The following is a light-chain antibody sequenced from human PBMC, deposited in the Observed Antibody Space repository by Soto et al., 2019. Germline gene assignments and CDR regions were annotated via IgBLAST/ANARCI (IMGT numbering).Light chain of an antibody. CDR2: ATS. Sequence: EFVLSQSHGILSLSPGDGATLFCGASHKGSSNYLAWYQQNQGQAPRLVIYATSTRHSGIPDRFSGSGSGTDLTLTITSLEPEDCEVYVGQQYGVSPATFGGGTKVDIK. J-gene: IGKJ4*01. V-gene: IGKV3-20*01. CDR1: HKGSSNY. CDR3: QQYGVSPAT.